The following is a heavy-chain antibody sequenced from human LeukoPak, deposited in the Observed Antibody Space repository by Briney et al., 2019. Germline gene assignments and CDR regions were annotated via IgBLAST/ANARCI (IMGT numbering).Heavy chain of an antibody. CDR2: ISAYTDNT. J-gene: IGHJ4*02. V-gene: IGHV1-18*01. Sequence: ASVKVSCKASGYTFTSYGINWVRQAPGQGLEWMGWISAYTDNTNYAQKLQGRVTMTTDTSTSTAYMELRSLRSDDTAVYYCARAQHFDDSSGYGLHYFDYWGQGTLVTVSS. D-gene: IGHD3-22*01. CDR3: ARAQHFDDSSGYGLHYFDY. CDR1: GYTFTSYG.